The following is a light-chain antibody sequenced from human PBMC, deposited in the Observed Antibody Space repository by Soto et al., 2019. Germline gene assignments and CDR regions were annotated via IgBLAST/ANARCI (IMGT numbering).Light chain of an antibody. V-gene: IGKV3-15*01. CDR1: QSVSSN. CDR2: GAS. CDR3: QKYNNWPRT. Sequence: EIVMTQSPATLSVSPGARATLSCRASQSVSSNLAWYQQKPGQAPRLLIYGASTRATGIPARFSGSGSGTEFTITISSLQSEDFAVYYCQKYNNWPRTFGQGTKGDIK. J-gene: IGKJ1*01.